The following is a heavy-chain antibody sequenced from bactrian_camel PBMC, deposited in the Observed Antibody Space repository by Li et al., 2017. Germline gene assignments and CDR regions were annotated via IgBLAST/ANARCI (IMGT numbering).Heavy chain of an antibody. V-gene: IGHV3S25*01. CDR3: AADLPCSSLWPIKTATDDAGLTY. D-gene: IGHD1*01. CDR2: IFTGGGST. J-gene: IGHJ4*01. Sequence: GSLRLSCAASRWTYNANCMAWFRQAPGKEREGVAAIFTGGGSTHYADSVQGRFTISQDNAKNTVYLQMNSLKPEDTAMYYCAADLPCSSLWPIKTATDDAGLTYWSQGTQVTVS. CDR1: RWTYNANC.